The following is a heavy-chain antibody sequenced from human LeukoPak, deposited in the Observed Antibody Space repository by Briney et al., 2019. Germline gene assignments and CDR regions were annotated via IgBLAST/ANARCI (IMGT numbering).Heavy chain of an antibody. J-gene: IGHJ6*03. Sequence: GASVKVSCKASGYTFNSYGISWVRQAPGQGLEWMGWINPNSGGTNYAQKFQGRVTMTRDTSISTAYMELSRLRSDDTAVYYCARSNYYYYMDVWGKGTTVTVSS. V-gene: IGHV1-2*02. CDR1: GYTFNSYG. CDR3: ARSNYYYYMDV. CDR2: INPNSGGT.